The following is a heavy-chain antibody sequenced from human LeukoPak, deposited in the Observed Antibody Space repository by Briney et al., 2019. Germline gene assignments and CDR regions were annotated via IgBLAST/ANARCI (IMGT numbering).Heavy chain of an antibody. D-gene: IGHD1-7*01. Sequence: ASVKVSCKASGYTFTSYDINWVRQATGQGLEWMGWMNPNSGNTGYAQKFQGRVTMTRSTSISTAYMELSSLRSEDTAVYYCARGYNWNYWKRYYYSGMDVWGQGTTVTVPS. J-gene: IGHJ6*02. CDR3: ARGYNWNYWKRYYYSGMDV. CDR1: GYTFTSYD. V-gene: IGHV1-8*01. CDR2: MNPNSGNT.